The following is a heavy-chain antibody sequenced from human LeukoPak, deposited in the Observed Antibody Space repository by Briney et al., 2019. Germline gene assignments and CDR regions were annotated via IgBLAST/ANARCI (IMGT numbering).Heavy chain of an antibody. CDR1: GFTFSTYT. Sequence: GGSLRLSCAASGFTFSTYTMSWVRQAPGTGLEWVSSISGGSSTTYYADSVKGQFTISRDNSKSTLNLQMNSLRPEDTAVYYCAKSQVTGWYDFDYWGQGTLVIVSS. CDR3: AKSQVTGWYDFDY. CDR2: ISGGSSTT. J-gene: IGHJ4*02. D-gene: IGHD6-19*01. V-gene: IGHV3-23*01.